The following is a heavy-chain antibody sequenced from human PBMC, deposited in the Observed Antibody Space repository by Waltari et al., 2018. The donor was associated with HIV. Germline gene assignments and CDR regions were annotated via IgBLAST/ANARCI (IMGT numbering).Heavy chain of an antibody. D-gene: IGHD3-10*01. Sequence: QVQLVQSGAEVKKPGASVKVSCKASGYSFTSYDTTWVRQATGHGLEWLEWMNPNSGNTGYAPKGQGIVTMTRSTSIRPAYKDLSGLRSEGTAVYYCARRYESGTNNARYWGQGTLVSVSS. CDR2: MNPNSGNT. CDR1: GYSFTSYD. J-gene: IGHJ4*02. CDR3: ARRYESGTNNARY. V-gene: IGHV1-8*01.